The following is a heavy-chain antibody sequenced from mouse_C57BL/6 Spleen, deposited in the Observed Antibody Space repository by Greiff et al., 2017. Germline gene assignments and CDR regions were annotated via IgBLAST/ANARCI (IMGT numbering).Heavy chain of an antibody. CDR3: AIPLYYYGSSFYYAMDY. V-gene: IGHV1-74*01. D-gene: IGHD1-1*01. Sequence: QVQLQQPGAELVKPGASVKVSCKASGYTFTSYWMHWVKQRPGQGLEWIGRIHPSDSDTNYNQKFKGKATLTVDKSSSTAYMQLSSLTSEDSAVYYCAIPLYYYGSSFYYAMDYWGQGTSGTVSS. CDR1: GYTFTSYW. CDR2: IHPSDSDT. J-gene: IGHJ4*01.